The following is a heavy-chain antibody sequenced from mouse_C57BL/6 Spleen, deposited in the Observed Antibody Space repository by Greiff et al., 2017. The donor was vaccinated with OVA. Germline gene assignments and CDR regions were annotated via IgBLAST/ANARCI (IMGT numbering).Heavy chain of an antibody. D-gene: IGHD2-3*01. V-gene: IGHV5-17*01. CDR1: GFTFSDYG. CDR2: ISSGSSTI. CDR3: ARPLYDGYYVAY. J-gene: IGHJ3*01. Sequence: EVQLLQSGGGLVKPGGSLTLSCAASGFTFSDYGLHWVRQAPEKGLEWVAYISSGSSTIYYADTVKGRFTISSDNAKNTLFLQMTSLRSEDTAMYYCARPLYDGYYVAYWGQGTLVTVAA.